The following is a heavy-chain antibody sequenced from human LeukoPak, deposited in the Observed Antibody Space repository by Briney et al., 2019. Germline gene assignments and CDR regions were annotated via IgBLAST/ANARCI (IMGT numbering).Heavy chain of an antibody. CDR3: AREYSSSWYRRPTDGNWFDP. CDR2: ISSSSSYI. Sequence: NPGGSLRLSCAASGFTFSSYEMNWVRQAPGKGLEWVSSISSSSSYIYYADSVKGRFTISRDNAKNSLYLQMNSLRAEDTAVYYCAREYSSSWYRRPTDGNWFDPWGQGTLVTVSS. V-gene: IGHV3-21*01. J-gene: IGHJ5*02. CDR1: GFTFSSYE. D-gene: IGHD6-13*01.